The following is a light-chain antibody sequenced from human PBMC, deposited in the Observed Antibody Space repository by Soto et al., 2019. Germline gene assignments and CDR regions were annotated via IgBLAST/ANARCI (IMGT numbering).Light chain of an antibody. V-gene: IGKV2-30*01. J-gene: IGKJ2*01. CDR3: TQGTHWPPMT. Sequence: DVVLTQSPLSLPVILGQPASISVRSRQSLVYSDGNAYLNWFHQRPGQSPMRLIYKASKRDSGGPVRVSGSWSDTDFTLKSSGVEAEDVGVYSCTQGTHWPPMTFGEGTKLELK. CDR1: QSLVYSDGNAY. CDR2: KAS.